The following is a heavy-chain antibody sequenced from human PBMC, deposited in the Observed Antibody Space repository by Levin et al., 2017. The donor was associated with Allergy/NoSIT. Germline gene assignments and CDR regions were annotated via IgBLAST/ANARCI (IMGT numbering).Heavy chain of an antibody. Sequence: ETLSLTCAASGFTVSSNYMSWVRQAPGKGLEWVSVIYSGGSTYYADSVKGRFTISRDNSKNTLYLQMNSLRAEDTAVYYCAMGDPSNWFDPWGQGTLVTVSS. CDR1: GFTVSSNY. D-gene: IGHD3-16*01. CDR2: IYSGGST. CDR3: AMGDPSNWFDP. V-gene: IGHV3-66*02. J-gene: IGHJ5*02.